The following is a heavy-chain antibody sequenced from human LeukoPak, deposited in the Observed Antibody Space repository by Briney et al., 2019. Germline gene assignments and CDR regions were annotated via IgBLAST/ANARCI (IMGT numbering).Heavy chain of an antibody. CDR3: ARAGNYYGRHTNWFDP. Sequence: GGSLRLSCAASGFTFSSYSMNWVRQAPGKGLEWVSSISSGTSYIYYADSVKGRFTISRDNAKNSLYLQMNGLRAEDTAVYYCARAGNYYGRHTNWFDPWGQGTLVTVSS. D-gene: IGHD3-10*01. J-gene: IGHJ5*02. CDR2: ISSGTSYI. CDR1: GFTFSSYS. V-gene: IGHV3-21*01.